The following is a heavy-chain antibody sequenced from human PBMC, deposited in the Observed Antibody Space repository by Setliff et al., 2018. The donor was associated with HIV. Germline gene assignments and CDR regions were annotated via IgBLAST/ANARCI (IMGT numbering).Heavy chain of an antibody. CDR3: ARMYSGYDWSPAGARTRYFDY. Sequence: SSETLSLTCAVSGYSISSGYYWGWIRQPPGKGLEWIGSIYHSGGTYYNPSLKSRVTISVDTSKNQFSLKLSSVTAADTAVYYCARMYSGYDWSPAGARTRYFDYWGQGTLVTVSS. D-gene: IGHD5-12*01. J-gene: IGHJ4*02. V-gene: IGHV4-38-2*01. CDR1: GYSISSGYY. CDR2: IYHSGGT.